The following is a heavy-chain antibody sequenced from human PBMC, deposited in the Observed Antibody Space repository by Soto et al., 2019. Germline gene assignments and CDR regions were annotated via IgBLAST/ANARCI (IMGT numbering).Heavy chain of an antibody. CDR1: GFTFSSYG. CDR2: ISYDGSKK. D-gene: IGHD1-1*01. Sequence: RGSLRLACAVSGFTFSSYGRDWVRQAPGKGLEWVAFISYDGSKKYYADSVKGRFTISRDNSKNTLYLQMNSLRAEDTAVFYCAKAGGHTYNCYGVEVWGQGTLVTVSS. V-gene: IGHV3-30*18. J-gene: IGHJ4*02. CDR3: AKAGGHTYNCYGVEV.